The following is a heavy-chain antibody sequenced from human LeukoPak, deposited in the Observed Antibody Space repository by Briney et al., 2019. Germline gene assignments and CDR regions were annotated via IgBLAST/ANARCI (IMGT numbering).Heavy chain of an antibody. Sequence: PSETLSLTCTVSGGSISSGTYYWGWIRPPPGKGLEWIGSIYHSGSTYYNPSLKSRVTISVDTSKNQFSLKLSSVTAADTAVYYCARTGAPEYSSSAGPPLYWGQGTLVTVSS. D-gene: IGHD6-6*01. CDR3: ARTGAPEYSSSAGPPLY. CDR2: IYHSGST. CDR1: GGSISSGTYY. J-gene: IGHJ4*02. V-gene: IGHV4-39*07.